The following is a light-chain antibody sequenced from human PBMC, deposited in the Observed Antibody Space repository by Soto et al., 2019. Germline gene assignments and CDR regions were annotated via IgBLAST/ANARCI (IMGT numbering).Light chain of an antibody. CDR2: GNS. CDR3: QSYDSSLSGYVV. Sequence: QSVLTQPPSVSGAPGHRVTISCTGSSSNIGAGYDVHWYQQLPGTAPKLLIYGNSNRPSGVPDRFSGSKSGTSASLAITGLQAEDEADYYCQSYDSSLSGYVVFGVGTKLPVL. V-gene: IGLV1-40*01. CDR1: SSNIGAGYD. J-gene: IGLJ2*01.